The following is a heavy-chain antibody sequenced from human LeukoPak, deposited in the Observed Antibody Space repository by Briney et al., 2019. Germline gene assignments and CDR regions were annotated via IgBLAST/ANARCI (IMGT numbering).Heavy chain of an antibody. V-gene: IGHV3-30*02. Sequence: GGSLRLSCAASGFTFSSYGMHWVRQAPGKGLEWVAFIRYDGSNKYYADSVKGRFTISRDNSKNTLYLQMNSLRAEDTAVYYCARGGDCNSPTCYVGGWFDPWGQGTLVTVSS. CDR3: ARGGDCNSPTCYVGGWFDP. J-gene: IGHJ5*02. CDR1: GFTFSSYG. CDR2: IRYDGSNK. D-gene: IGHD2/OR15-2a*01.